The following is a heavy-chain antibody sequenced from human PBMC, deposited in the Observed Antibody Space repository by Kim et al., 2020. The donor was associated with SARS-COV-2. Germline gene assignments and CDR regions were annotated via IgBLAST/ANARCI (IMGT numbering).Heavy chain of an antibody. CDR1: GFTFSNAW. D-gene: IGHD6-13*01. V-gene: IGHV3-15*01. CDR3: TTGEQQLGNYFDY. CDR2: IKSKTDGGTT. Sequence: GGSLRLSCAASGFTFSNAWMSWVRQAPGKGLEWVGRIKSKTDGGTTDYAAPVKGRFTISRDDSKNTLYLQMNSLKTEDTAVYYCTTGEQQLGNYFDYWGQGTLVTVSS. J-gene: IGHJ4*02.